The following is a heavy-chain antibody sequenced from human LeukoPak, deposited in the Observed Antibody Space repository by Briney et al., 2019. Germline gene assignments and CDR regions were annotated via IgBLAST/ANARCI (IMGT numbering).Heavy chain of an antibody. CDR2: ISSSSSYI. CDR1: GFTFSSYS. CDR3: AKESVVGAPGYFDY. Sequence: GGSLRLSCAASGFTFSSYSMNWVRQAPGKGLEWVSCISSSSSYIYYADSVKGRFTISRDNSKNSLYLQMNSLRAEDTALYYCAKESVVGAPGYFDYWGQGTLVTVSS. J-gene: IGHJ4*02. D-gene: IGHD1-26*01. V-gene: IGHV3-21*04.